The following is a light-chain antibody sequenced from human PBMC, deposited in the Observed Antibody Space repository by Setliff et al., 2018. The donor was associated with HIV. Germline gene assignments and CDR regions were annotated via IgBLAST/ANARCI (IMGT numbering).Light chain of an antibody. CDR2: DVR. Sequence: QSVLAQPASVSGSPGQSITISCTGTSSDIGAYNYVSWYQQHPGKAPKVMIYDVRKRPSGVSNRFSVSKSGNTASLTISGLQAEDEAAYYCSSYVNINTLVFGTGTKVTVL. J-gene: IGLJ1*01. CDR1: SSDIGAYNY. CDR3: SSYVNINTLV. V-gene: IGLV2-14*03.